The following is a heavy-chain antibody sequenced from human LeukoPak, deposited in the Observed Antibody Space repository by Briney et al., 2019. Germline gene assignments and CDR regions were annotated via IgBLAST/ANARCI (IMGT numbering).Heavy chain of an antibody. D-gene: IGHD6-13*01. CDR2: IKQDGSEK. V-gene: IGHV3-7*01. J-gene: IGHJ4*02. Sequence: GGSLRLSCAASGFTFSSYAMSWVRQAPGKGLEWVANIKQDGSEKYYVDSVKGRFTISRDNAKNSLYLQMNSLRAEDTAVYYCARDSSSWYDVVYWGQGTLVTVSS. CDR1: GFTFSSYA. CDR3: ARDSSSWYDVVY.